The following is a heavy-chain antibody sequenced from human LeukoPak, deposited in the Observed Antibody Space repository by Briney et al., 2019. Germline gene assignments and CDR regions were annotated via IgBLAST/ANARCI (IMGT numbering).Heavy chain of an antibody. CDR3: ARDFSNFSYGTWFDP. CDR1: GYTFTRYG. Sequence: GASVKVSCKASGYTFTRYGITWVRQAPGQGLEWMGGISTYNGKTNYAQKVQDGVTMTTDTSTSTVYMELRSLRSDDTALYFCARDFSNFSYGTWFDPWGQGTLVTVSS. J-gene: IGHJ5*02. CDR2: ISTYNGKT. V-gene: IGHV1-18*01. D-gene: IGHD1-1*01.